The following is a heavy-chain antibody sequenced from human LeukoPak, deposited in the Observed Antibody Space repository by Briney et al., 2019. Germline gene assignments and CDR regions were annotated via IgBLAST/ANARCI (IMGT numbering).Heavy chain of an antibody. CDR1: GFTFSSYG. J-gene: IGHJ4*02. V-gene: IGHV3-30*02. D-gene: IGHD4-23*01. Sequence: GGSLRLSCAASGFTFSSYGMHWVRQAPGKGLEWVAFIRSDGGDKYCADSVKGRFTISRDNSKNTVYVQMNSLRAEDTAVYYCAKDMRWSFDYWGQGTLVTVSS. CDR3: AKDMRWSFDY. CDR2: IRSDGGDK.